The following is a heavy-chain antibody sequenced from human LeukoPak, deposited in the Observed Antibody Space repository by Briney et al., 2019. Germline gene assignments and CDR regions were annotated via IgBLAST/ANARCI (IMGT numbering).Heavy chain of an antibody. Sequence: PGGSLRLSCAASGFTFDDYAMHWVRQAPGKGLEWVSGISWNSGSIGYADSVKGRFTISRDNAKNSLYLQMNSLRAEDTALYYCARSPLQLDAFDIWGQGTMVTVSS. CDR2: ISWNSGSI. D-gene: IGHD2-2*01. CDR1: GFTFDDYA. J-gene: IGHJ3*02. CDR3: ARSPLQLDAFDI. V-gene: IGHV3-9*01.